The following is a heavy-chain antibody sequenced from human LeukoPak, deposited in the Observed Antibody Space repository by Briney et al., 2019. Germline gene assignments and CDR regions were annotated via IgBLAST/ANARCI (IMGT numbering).Heavy chain of an antibody. D-gene: IGHD2-15*01. V-gene: IGHV3-30*03. CDR1: GFIFSSYG. CDR2: ISYDGSNK. Sequence: GGSLRLSCAASGFIFSSYGMHWVRQAPGKGLEWVAVISYDGSNKHYADSVKGRFTISRDNSKNTLCLQMNSLRAEDTAVYYCASLVAATNPFDYWGQGTLVTVSS. CDR3: ASLVAATNPFDY. J-gene: IGHJ4*02.